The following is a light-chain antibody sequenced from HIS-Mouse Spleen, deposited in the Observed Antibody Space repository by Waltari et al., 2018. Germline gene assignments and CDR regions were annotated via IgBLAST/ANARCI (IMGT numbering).Light chain of an antibody. J-gene: IGLJ3*02. V-gene: IGLV2-23*01. CDR1: SSDVGSYNL. CDR2: EGS. Sequence: QSALTQPASVSGPPGQSITTSCTGTSSDVGSYNLVPWYQQHPGKAPKLMIYEGSKRPSGVSNRFSGSKSGNTASLTISGLQAEDEADYYCCSYAGSSTLVFGGGTKLTVL. CDR3: CSYAGSSTLV.